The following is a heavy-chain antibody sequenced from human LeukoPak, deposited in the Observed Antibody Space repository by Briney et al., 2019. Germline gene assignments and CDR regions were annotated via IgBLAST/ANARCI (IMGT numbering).Heavy chain of an antibody. J-gene: IGHJ4*02. D-gene: IGHD2/OR15-2a*01. Sequence: GGSLRLSCSASGFTFSSYGMHWVSQAPGKGLEWVALIWYDGSNKYYADSVKGRLTISRDNSKNTLYLQMNSLRAEDTAVYYCAREGPRGNSQFDYWGQGTLVTVSS. V-gene: IGHV3-33*08. CDR3: AREGPRGNSQFDY. CDR2: IWYDGSNK. CDR1: GFTFSSYG.